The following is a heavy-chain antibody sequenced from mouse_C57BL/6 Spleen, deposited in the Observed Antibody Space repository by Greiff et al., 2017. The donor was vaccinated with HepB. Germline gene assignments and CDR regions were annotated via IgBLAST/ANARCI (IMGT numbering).Heavy chain of an antibody. J-gene: IGHJ4*01. CDR2: IDPSDSET. D-gene: IGHD1-1*01. CDR3: ARRTVVAPYAMDY. V-gene: IGHV1-52*01. Sequence: VKLQQPGAELVRPGSSVKLSCKASGYTFTSYWMHWVKQRPIQGLEWIGNIDPSDSETHYNQKFKDKATLTVDKSSSTAYMQLSSLTSEDSAVYYCARRTVVAPYAMDYWGQGTSVTVS. CDR1: GYTFTSYW.